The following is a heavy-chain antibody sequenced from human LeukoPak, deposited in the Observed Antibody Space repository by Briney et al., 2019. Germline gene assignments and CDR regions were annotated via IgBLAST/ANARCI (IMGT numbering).Heavy chain of an antibody. J-gene: IGHJ6*03. CDR3: ASWAYNFYYYYYMDV. CDR1: GHIFSGYY. D-gene: IGHD1-1*01. Sequence: ASVKVSCKPSGHIFSGYYMHWVRQAPGQGLEWMAWINTNSGSTKYAQKFQGRVTLTCDTSSSTVYMELNSLRFDDTATYYCASWAYNFYYYYYMDVWGKGTTVTVSS. V-gene: IGHV1-2*02. CDR2: INTNSGST.